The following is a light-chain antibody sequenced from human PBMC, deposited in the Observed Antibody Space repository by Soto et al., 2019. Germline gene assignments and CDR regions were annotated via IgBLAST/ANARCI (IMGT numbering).Light chain of an antibody. Sequence: QSVLTQPPSVSAAPLQKVTVSCSGSGSNIENNFVSWYRQLPGTAPKLLIYENNRRPSGIPDRFSGSKSGASATLDIAGLETGDEADYYCATWDTSLSAGVFGPGTKVTVL. CDR1: GSNIENNF. CDR3: ATWDTSLSAGV. J-gene: IGLJ1*01. CDR2: ENN. V-gene: IGLV1-51*02.